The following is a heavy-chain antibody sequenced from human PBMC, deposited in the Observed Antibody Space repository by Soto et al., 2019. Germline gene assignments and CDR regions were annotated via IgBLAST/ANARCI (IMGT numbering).Heavy chain of an antibody. D-gene: IGHD3-16*02. V-gene: IGHV3-30-3*01. J-gene: IGHJ4*02. CDR3: ARDLGLRLGELSFFDY. Sequence: SLRLSCVASGFTFSSYAMHWVRQAPGKGLELVAIISYDGSKKYYAESVKGRFTISRDNSKNTLYLQMSSLRVDDTAVYYCARDLGLRLGELSFFDYWGQGTPVTVSS. CDR1: GFTFSSYA. CDR2: ISYDGSKK.